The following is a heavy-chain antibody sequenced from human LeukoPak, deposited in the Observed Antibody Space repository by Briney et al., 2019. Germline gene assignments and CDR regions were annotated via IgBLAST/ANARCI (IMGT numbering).Heavy chain of an antibody. J-gene: IGHJ4*02. Sequence: GGSLRLPCAASGFTFSSYAMNGVRQAPGKGLEWVSAISGSGGSTYYADSVKGRFTISRDNSKNTLYLQMNSLRAEDTAVYYCAKDLGYCSGGSCWGQGTLVTVSS. CDR1: GFTFSSYA. D-gene: IGHD2-15*01. CDR3: AKDLGYCSGGSC. CDR2: ISGSGGST. V-gene: IGHV3-23*01.